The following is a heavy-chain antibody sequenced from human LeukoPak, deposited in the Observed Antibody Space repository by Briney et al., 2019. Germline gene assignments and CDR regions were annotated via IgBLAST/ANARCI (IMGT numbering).Heavy chain of an antibody. CDR3: ARGSPGGSYYNY. CDR2: INHSGST. Sequence: SETLSLTCAVYGGSFSGYYWGWIRQPPGKGLEWIGEINHSGSTNYNPSLKSRVTISVDTSKNQFSLKLSSVTAADTAVYYCARGSPGGSYYNYWGQGTLVTVSS. D-gene: IGHD1-26*01. CDR1: GGSFSGYY. V-gene: IGHV4-34*01. J-gene: IGHJ4*02.